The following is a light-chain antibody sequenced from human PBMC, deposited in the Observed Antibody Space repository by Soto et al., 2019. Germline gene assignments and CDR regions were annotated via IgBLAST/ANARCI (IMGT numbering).Light chain of an antibody. V-gene: IGKV3-20*01. J-gene: IGKJ1*01. Sequence: EIVLTQSPATLSLSPGERATLSCRASQSVSRYLAWYQQKRGQAPRLLIQGASSRATCIPDRFRSRGAETDFTLTISRLGPKDFAVYYRQQYGGSPRTFGQGTNVEIK. CDR2: GAS. CDR3: QQYGGSPRT. CDR1: QSVSRY.